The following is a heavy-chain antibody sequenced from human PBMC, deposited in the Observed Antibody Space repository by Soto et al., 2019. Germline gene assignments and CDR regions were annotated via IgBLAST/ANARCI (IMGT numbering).Heavy chain of an antibody. CDR3: ARTTEITMVRGVIMFKHLRSGNWFDP. D-gene: IGHD3-10*01. CDR2: IYYSGST. J-gene: IGHJ5*02. CDR1: GGSISSSSYY. Sequence: SETLSLTCTVSGGSISSSSYYWGWIRQPPGKGLEWIGSIYYSGSTYYNPSLKSRVTISVDTSKNQFSLKLSSVTAADTAVYYCARTTEITMVRGVIMFKHLRSGNWFDPWGQGTLVTVSS. V-gene: IGHV4-39*01.